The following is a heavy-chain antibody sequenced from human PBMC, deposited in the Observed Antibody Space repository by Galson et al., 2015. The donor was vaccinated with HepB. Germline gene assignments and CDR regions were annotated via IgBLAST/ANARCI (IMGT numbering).Heavy chain of an antibody. D-gene: IGHD3-3*01. CDR3: ARDRGSDFWSGYYVDY. CDR2: VSVYNGNT. V-gene: IGHV1-18*01. CDR1: GYTFSKYG. Sequence: SVKVSCKASGYTFSKYGINWVRQAPGRGLEWMGWVSVYNGNTNYAQKFQGRVTMTTDTSTSMAYMELRSLRSDDTAVYYCARDRGSDFWSGYYVDYWGQGTLVTVSS. J-gene: IGHJ4*02.